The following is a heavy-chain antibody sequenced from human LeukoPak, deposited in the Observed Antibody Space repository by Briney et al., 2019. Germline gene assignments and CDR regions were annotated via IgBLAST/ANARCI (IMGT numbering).Heavy chain of an antibody. D-gene: IGHD6-6*01. V-gene: IGHV3-30-3*01. CDR1: GFTFSSYA. Sequence: GGSLRLSCAASGFTFSSYAMHRVRQAPGKGLEWVAVISYDGSNKYYADSVKGRFTISRDNSKNTLYLQMNSLRAEDTAVFYCARDQFGGQLALLDYWGQGTLVTVSS. CDR2: ISYDGSNK. CDR3: ARDQFGGQLALLDY. J-gene: IGHJ4*02.